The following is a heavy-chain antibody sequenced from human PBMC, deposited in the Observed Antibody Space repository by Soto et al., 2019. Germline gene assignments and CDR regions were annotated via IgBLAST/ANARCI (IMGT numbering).Heavy chain of an antibody. CDR1: GFSLSRAGYY. CDR3: ARGIAAAGP. J-gene: IGHJ5*02. CDR2: IYYSGST. Sequence: PPETLSLTCPVSGFSLSRAGYYCIWIRQHPGKGLEWIGYIYYSGSTYYNPSLKSRVTISVDTSKNQFSLKLSSVTAADTAVYYCARGIAAAGPWGQGTLVTVSS. V-gene: IGHV4-31*02. D-gene: IGHD6-13*01.